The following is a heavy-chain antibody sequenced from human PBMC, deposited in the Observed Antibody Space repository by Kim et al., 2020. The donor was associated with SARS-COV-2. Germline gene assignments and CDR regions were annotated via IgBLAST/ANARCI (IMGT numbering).Heavy chain of an antibody. CDR2: ISWNSGSI. CDR1: GFTFDDYA. J-gene: IGHJ6*02. V-gene: IGHV3-9*01. D-gene: IGHD3-10*01. CDR3: AKDRTMVRGAYYYYYYGMDI. Sequence: GGSLRLSCAASGFTFDDYAMHWVRQAPGKGLEWVSGISWNSGSIGYADSVKGRFTISRDNAKNSLYLQMNSLRAEDTALYYCAKDRTMVRGAYYYYYYGMDIWGQGATVTVSS.